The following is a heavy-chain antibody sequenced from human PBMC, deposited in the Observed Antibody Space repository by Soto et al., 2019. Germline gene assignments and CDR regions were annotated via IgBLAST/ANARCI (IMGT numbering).Heavy chain of an antibody. CDR2: IIPIFGTA. Sequence: SVKVSCKASGGTFSSYAISWVRQAPGQGLEWMGGIIPIFGTANYAQKFQGRVTITADESTSTAYMELSSLRSEDTAVYYCARDAIGYSYGLNWFDPWGQGTLVTVSS. CDR3: ARDAIGYSYGLNWFDP. V-gene: IGHV1-69*13. J-gene: IGHJ5*02. CDR1: GGTFSSYA. D-gene: IGHD5-18*01.